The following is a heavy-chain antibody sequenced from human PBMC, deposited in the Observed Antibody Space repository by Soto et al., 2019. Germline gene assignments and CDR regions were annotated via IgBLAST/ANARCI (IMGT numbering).Heavy chain of an antibody. J-gene: IGHJ6*03. CDR3: ARGAPERIHCSSTSCYRVYYYYYYMDV. CDR2: INHSGST. D-gene: IGHD2-2*01. V-gene: IGHV4-34*01. CDR1: GWSFSGYY. Sequence: SETLSLTCAVYGWSFSGYYWSWIRQPPGKGLEWIGEINHSGSTNYNPSLKSRVTISVDTSKNQFSLKLSSVTAADTAVYDCARGAPERIHCSSTSCYRVYYYYYYMDVWGKGTTVTVSS.